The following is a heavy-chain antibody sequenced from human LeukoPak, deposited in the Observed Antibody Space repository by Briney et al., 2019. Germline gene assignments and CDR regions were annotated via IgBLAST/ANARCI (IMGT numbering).Heavy chain of an antibody. D-gene: IGHD3-22*01. Sequence: GGSLRLSCAASGFTFSSYGMHWVRQAPGKGLEWVAFIRYDGSNKYYADSVKGRFTISRDNSKNTLYLQMNSLRAEDTAVYYCAKEERYYDSSGDYELFDYWGQGTLVTVSS. V-gene: IGHV3-30*02. CDR3: AKEERYYDSSGDYELFDY. CDR1: GFTFSSYG. J-gene: IGHJ4*02. CDR2: IRYDGSNK.